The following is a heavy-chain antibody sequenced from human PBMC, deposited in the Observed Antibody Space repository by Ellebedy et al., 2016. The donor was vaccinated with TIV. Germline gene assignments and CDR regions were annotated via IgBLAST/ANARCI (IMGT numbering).Heavy chain of an antibody. J-gene: IGHJ6*02. Sequence: GESLKISCAASGFTFSDYWMSWVRQTPEKGPEWVANIKQDGSAIYYVDSVKGRFTVSRDNAKNSLYLQMNSLRVEDTAVYYCARWGDSSMSGMDVWGQGTTVTVSS. D-gene: IGHD2/OR15-2a*01. CDR1: GFTFSDYW. CDR2: IKQDGSAI. CDR3: ARWGDSSMSGMDV. V-gene: IGHV3-7*01.